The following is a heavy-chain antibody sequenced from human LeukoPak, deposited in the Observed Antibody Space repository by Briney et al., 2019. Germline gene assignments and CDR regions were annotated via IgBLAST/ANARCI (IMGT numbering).Heavy chain of an antibody. Sequence: SETLSLTCTVSGGSISSYYWSWIRQPPGKGLEWIGYIYYSGSTYYNPSLKSRVTISVDTSKNQFSLKLSSVTAADTAVYYCASVRGYSSGWYASGFDPWGQGTLVTVSS. CDR1: GGSISSYY. J-gene: IGHJ5*02. CDR2: IYYSGST. V-gene: IGHV4-59*12. D-gene: IGHD6-19*01. CDR3: ASVRGYSSGWYASGFDP.